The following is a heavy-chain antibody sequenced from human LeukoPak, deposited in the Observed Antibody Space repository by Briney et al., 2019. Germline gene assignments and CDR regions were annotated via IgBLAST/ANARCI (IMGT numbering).Heavy chain of an antibody. CDR3: DFYDSSGHDAFDI. Sequence: SETLSLTCTVSGYSISSGYYWGWIRQPPGKGLEWIGSIYHSGSTYYNPSLKSRVTISVDTSKNQFSLKLSSATAADTAVYYCDFYDSSGHDAFDIWGQGTMVTVSS. D-gene: IGHD3-22*01. CDR2: IYHSGST. J-gene: IGHJ3*02. V-gene: IGHV4-38-2*02. CDR1: GYSISSGYY.